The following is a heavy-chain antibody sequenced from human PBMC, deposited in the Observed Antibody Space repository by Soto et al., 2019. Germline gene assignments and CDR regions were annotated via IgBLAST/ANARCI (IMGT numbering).Heavy chain of an antibody. Sequence: NPSETLSLTCTVSGDSISSYYWSWIRQPPGKGLEGIGYIHYSGSTNYNPSLKSRVTISLDTSKNQFSVKLSSVTTADTAVYYCARDGLYLYYFDYWGQGTPVTVS. V-gene: IGHV4-59*01. CDR1: GDSISSYY. CDR3: ARDGLYLYYFDY. J-gene: IGHJ4*02. D-gene: IGHD2-15*01. CDR2: IHYSGST.